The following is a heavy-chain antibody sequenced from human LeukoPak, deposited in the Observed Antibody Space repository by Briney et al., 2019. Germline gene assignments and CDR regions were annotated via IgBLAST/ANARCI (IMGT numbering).Heavy chain of an antibody. CDR3: ARGDWSAAQYYFDY. CDR2: IYTSGST. J-gene: IGHJ4*02. V-gene: IGHV4-4*07. CDR1: GGSISSYY. Sequence: SETLSLTCTVSGGSISSYYWSWIRQPAGKGLEWIGRIYTSGSTNYNPSLKSRVTMSVDTSKNQFSLKLSSVTAADTAVYYCARGDWSAAQYYFDYWGQGTLVTVSS. D-gene: IGHD6-13*01.